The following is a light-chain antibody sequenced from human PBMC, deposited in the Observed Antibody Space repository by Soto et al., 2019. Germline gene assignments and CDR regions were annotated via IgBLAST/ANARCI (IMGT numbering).Light chain of an antibody. Sequence: DIQMTQSPSTLSASVGDRVTITCRASQSISSWLAWYQQKPGKAPKLLIYDASSLESGVPSRFSGSGSGTEFTLTISSLQPDDFVTYYCQQYNSYSPLTYGGGPKVAI. CDR1: QSISSW. CDR2: DAS. J-gene: IGKJ4*01. CDR3: QQYNSYSPLT. V-gene: IGKV1-5*01.